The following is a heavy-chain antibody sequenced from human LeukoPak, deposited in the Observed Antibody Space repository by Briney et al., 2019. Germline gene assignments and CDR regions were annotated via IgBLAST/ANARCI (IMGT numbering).Heavy chain of an antibody. CDR3: ATGALPLGFLELIRPGNYFFNLLDD. CDR2: LSPDGNNE. V-gene: IGHV3-30*03. D-gene: IGHD3-3*02. Sequence: PGGPLGLSSYAPGLTLSTYHRHWLRQAPGKGLGWLPLLSPDGNNEDYAYSVKGRFTVSRYNSKNTLYLKITSLTTGDTAIYYCATGALPLGFLELIRPGNYFFNLLDDWGKGTMVVVSS. J-gene: IGHJ6*04. CDR1: GLTLSTYH.